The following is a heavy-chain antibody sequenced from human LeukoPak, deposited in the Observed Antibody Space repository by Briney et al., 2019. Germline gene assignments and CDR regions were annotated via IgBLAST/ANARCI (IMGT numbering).Heavy chain of an antibody. Sequence: PGGSLRLSCAASGFTFSNYWMHWVRQAPGKGPVWVSRINSGRRTTSYADSVKGRFTISRDNGKNTLYLQMNSLRVEDTAVYYCARGSSTWHLDYWGQGPWSPSPQ. CDR2: INSGRRTT. J-gene: IGHJ4*02. V-gene: IGHV3-74*01. CDR1: GFTFSNYW. D-gene: IGHD6-13*01. CDR3: ARGSSTWHLDY.